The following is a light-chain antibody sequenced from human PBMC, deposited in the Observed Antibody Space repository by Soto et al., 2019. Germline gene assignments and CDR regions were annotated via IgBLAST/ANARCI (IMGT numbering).Light chain of an antibody. J-gene: IGKJ5*01. V-gene: IGKV3-20*01. CDR3: QQYGSLPPIT. Sequence: EIVLTQSPGTLSLSPGERATLSCRASQSVRNSYLAWYQQKPGQAPRLLIYGASNRATGVPDRFSGSASGTDFTLTISGLETEDFGVYFCQQYGSLPPITFGQGTRLEIK. CDR2: GAS. CDR1: QSVRNSY.